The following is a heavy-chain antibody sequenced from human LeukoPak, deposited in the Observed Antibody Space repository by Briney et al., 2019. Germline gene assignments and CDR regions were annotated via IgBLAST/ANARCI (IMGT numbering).Heavy chain of an antibody. Sequence: GGSLRLSCAASGFTFRSYAMSWVRQAPGKGLEWVAVISYDGSNKYYADSVKGRFTISRDNSKNTLYLQMNSLRAEDTAVYYCVRGSWQQLVPDYWGQGTLVTVSS. CDR1: GFTFRSYA. CDR3: VRGSWQQLVPDY. J-gene: IGHJ4*02. V-gene: IGHV3-30-3*01. D-gene: IGHD6-13*01. CDR2: ISYDGSNK.